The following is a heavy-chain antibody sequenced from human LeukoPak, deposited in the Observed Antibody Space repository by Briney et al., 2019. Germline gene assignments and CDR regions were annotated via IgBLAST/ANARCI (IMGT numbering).Heavy chain of an antibody. CDR3: ARHYYDFWSGSPFDY. V-gene: IGHV4-39*01. J-gene: IGHJ4*02. CDR1: GGSMSYFY. D-gene: IGHD3-3*01. CDR2: IYYSGST. Sequence: SETLSLTCTVSGGSMSYFYWGWIRQPPGKGLEWIGSIYYSGSTYYNPSLKSRVTISVDTSKNQFSLKLSSVTAADTAVYYCARHYYDFWSGSPFDYWGQGTLVTVSS.